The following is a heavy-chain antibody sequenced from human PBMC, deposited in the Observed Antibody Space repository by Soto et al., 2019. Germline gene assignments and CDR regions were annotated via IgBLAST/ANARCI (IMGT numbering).Heavy chain of an antibody. V-gene: IGHV3-7*04. D-gene: IGHD3-10*01. CDR2: IIQDGSDK. CDR1: GFTFSSYW. CDR3: ARGSGSVLDF. J-gene: IGHJ4*02. Sequence: EVQLVESGGGLVPPGGSLRLSCTVSGFTFSSYWMSWVRQAPGKGLEWVANIIQDGSDKYYVDSVKGRFTTSRDNAKNSVYLQMNSLGAEDTAVYYCARGSGSVLDFWGQGTLVTVSS.